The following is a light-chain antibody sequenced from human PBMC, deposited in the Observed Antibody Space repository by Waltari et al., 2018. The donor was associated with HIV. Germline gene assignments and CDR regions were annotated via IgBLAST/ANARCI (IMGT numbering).Light chain of an antibody. Sequence: QSALTQPASVSESPGQSITISCTGTSSDVGGSNYVSWYQQHPGKAPKRMIYEVSNRPSGVSNRFSGSKSGNTASLTISGLQAEDEADYYCSSDTRSSTLVVFGGGTKLTVL. CDR1: SSDVGGSNY. J-gene: IGLJ2*01. CDR3: SSDTRSSTLVV. V-gene: IGLV2-14*01. CDR2: EVS.